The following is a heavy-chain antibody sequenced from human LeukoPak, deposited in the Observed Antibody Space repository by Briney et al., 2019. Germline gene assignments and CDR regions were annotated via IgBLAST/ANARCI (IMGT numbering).Heavy chain of an antibody. J-gene: IGHJ4*02. V-gene: IGHV3-30-3*01. CDR1: GFTFSSYA. D-gene: IGHD6-6*01. CDR2: ISYDGSNK. Sequence: GGSLRPSCAASGFTFSSYAMHWVRQAPGKGLEWVAVISYDGSNKYYADSVKGRFTISRDNSENTLYLQMNSLRAEDTAVYYCARGPPTSSSPLDYWGQGTLVTVSS. CDR3: ARGPPTSSSPLDY.